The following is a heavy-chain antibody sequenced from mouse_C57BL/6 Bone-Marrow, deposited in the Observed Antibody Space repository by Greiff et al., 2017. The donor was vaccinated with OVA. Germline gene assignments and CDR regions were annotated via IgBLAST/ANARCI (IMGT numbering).Heavy chain of an antibody. V-gene: IGHV1-69*01. CDR3: ARGGHYYGGDY. D-gene: IGHD1-1*01. J-gene: IGHJ2*01. Sequence: QVQLQQPGAELVMPGASVKLSCKASGYTFTSYWMHWVKQRPGQGLEWIGEIDPSDSYTNYNQKFKGKSTLTVDKSSSTAYMQLSSLTSEDSAVYYCARGGHYYGGDYWGQGTTLTVSS. CDR2: IDPSDSYT. CDR1: GYTFTSYW.